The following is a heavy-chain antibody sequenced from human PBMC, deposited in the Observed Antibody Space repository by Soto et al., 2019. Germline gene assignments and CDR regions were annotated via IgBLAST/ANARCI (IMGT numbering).Heavy chain of an antibody. J-gene: IGHJ4*02. D-gene: IGHD3-3*01. CDR2: ISGSGSST. CDR1: GFTLSSYA. V-gene: IGHV3-23*01. Sequence: EVQLLESGGGLVQPGRSLRLSCAASGFTLSSYAMSWVRQAPGKGLEWVSGISGSGSSTYNAASVMGRFSLFRDVSTNTLYLQMNSMRAEATALYYCVKGSSYTGDFWTGYFFDFWGQGTLVTVSS. CDR3: VKGSSYTGDFWTGYFFDF.